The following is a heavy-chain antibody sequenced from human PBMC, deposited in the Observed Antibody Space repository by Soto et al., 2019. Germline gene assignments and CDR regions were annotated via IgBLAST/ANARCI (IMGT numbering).Heavy chain of an antibody. V-gene: IGHV3-23*01. CDR2: ISGSGGST. Sequence: EVQLLESGGGLVQPGGSLRLSCAASGFTFSSYAMSWVRQAPGKGLEWVSAISGSGGSTYYADSVKGRFTISRDNSKNTLYLQMNSLRVEDTAVYYCAKDQRSGSYQPTYFDYWGQGTLVTVSS. CDR1: GFTFSSYA. D-gene: IGHD1-26*01. J-gene: IGHJ4*02. CDR3: AKDQRSGSYQPTYFDY.